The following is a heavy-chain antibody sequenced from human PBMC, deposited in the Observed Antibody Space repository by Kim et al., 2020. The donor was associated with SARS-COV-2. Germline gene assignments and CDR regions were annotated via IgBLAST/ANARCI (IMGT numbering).Heavy chain of an antibody. CDR2: ISAYNGNT. CDR1: GYSFTSFG. CDR3: ARGYYGDYDY. Sequence: ASVKVSCTSSGYSFTSFGLTWVRQAPGQGLEWLGWISAYNGNTNYAQTIQGRLSITTDKYTRTGYMEQTNLRSDDTAVYYCARGYYGDYDYWGQGTLLTVS. V-gene: IGHV1-18*01. J-gene: IGHJ4*02. D-gene: IGHD4-17*01.